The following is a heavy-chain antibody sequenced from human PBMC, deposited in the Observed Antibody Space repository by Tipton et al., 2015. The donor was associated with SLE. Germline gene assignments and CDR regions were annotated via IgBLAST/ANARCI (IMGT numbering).Heavy chain of an antibody. CDR2: IYYSGST. D-gene: IGHD2-2*01. V-gene: IGHV4-59*11. CDR1: GGSISSHY. Sequence: TLSLTCTVSGGSISSHYWSWIRQPPGKGLEWIGYIYYSGSTNYNPSLKSRVTISVDTSKNQFSLKLSSVTAEDTAVYYCAKDGHPGNIVVVPAALGYWGQGTLVTVSS. J-gene: IGHJ4*02. CDR3: AKDGHPGNIVVVPAALGY.